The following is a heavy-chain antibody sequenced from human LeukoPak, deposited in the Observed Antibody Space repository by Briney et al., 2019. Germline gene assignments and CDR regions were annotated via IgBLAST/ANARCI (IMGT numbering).Heavy chain of an antibody. D-gene: IGHD7-27*01. Sequence: GGSLRLSCEASGFTFTIYSMSWARQAPGKGLEWVSYIVSSGGYMFYADSVKGRFTISRDNAKNSLYLQMNSLRVQSTAVYFCWSGDGRDYWGQGTLVTVSS. CDR1: GFTFTIYS. V-gene: IGHV3-21*05. CDR3: WSGDGRDY. CDR2: IVSSGGYM. J-gene: IGHJ4*02.